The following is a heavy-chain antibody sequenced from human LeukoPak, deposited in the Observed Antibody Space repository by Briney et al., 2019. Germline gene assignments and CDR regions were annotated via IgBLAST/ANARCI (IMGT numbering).Heavy chain of an antibody. J-gene: IGHJ4*02. CDR3: VRSSDSSGYFDY. CDR1: GGTFSSYT. Sequence: GSSVKVSCKASGGTFSSYTMSWVRQAPGQGLEWMGRIIPILGIANYAQKFQGRVTITADKSTSTAYMELSSLRSEDTAVYYCVRSSDSSGYFDYWGQGTLVTVSS. V-gene: IGHV1-69*02. D-gene: IGHD3-22*01. CDR2: IIPILGIA.